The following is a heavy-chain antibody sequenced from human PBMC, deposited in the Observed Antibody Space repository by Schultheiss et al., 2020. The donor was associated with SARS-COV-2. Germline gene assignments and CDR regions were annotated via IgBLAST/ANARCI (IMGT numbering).Heavy chain of an antibody. CDR1: GFTFSSYE. CDR2: ISSSGSTI. CDR3: ARDARYNDSSDNEAFDI. J-gene: IGHJ3*02. Sequence: GESLKISCAASGFTFSSYEMNWVRQAPGKGLEWVSYISSSGSTIYYADSVKGRFTISRDNAKNSLYLQMNSLRADDTAVYYCARDARYNDSSDNEAFDIWGQGTMVTVSS. D-gene: IGHD3-22*01. V-gene: IGHV3-48*03.